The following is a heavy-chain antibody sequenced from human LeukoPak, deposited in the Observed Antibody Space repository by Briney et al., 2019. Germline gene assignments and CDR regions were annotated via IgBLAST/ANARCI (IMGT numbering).Heavy chain of an antibody. CDR2: TYYMSKWYN. CDR3: ARTRSMQWLLHGFDY. V-gene: IGHV6-1*01. CDR1: GDSVSSNSAA. J-gene: IGHJ4*02. D-gene: IGHD6-19*01. Sequence: SQTLSLTCAISGDSVSSNSAAWNCIGHSPSRGLEWLGSTYYMSKWYNDYAVSVKSRITINPDTSKNQFSLQLNSVTPEDTAVYYCARTRSMQWLLHGFDYWGQGTLVTVSS.